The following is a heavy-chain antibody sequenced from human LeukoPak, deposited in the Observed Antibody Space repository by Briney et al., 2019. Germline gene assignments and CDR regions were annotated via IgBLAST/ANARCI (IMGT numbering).Heavy chain of an antibody. CDR2: ISYDGSNK. V-gene: IGHV3-30*03. CDR3: ASLSSLYDYVWGSFHH. D-gene: IGHD3-16*01. Sequence: PGGSLRLSCAASGFTFSNYGMHWVRQAPGKGLEWVAVISYDGSNKYYANSVKGRFTISRDNSKNTLYLQMNSLRAEDTALFYCASLSSLYDYVWGSFHHCGQGTLVTVSS. CDR1: GFTFSNYG. J-gene: IGHJ4*02.